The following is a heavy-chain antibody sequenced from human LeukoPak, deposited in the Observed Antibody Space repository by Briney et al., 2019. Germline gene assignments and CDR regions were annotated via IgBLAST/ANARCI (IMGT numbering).Heavy chain of an antibody. CDR3: ARDQSAGYSSNDLDY. Sequence: GGSLRLSCAASGFTFDDYGMSWVRQAPGKGLEWVSGINWNGGSTGYADSVKGRFTISRDNAKNSLYLQMNSLRAEDTALYYCARDQSAGYSSNDLDYWGQGTLVTVSS. D-gene: IGHD6-13*01. CDR2: INWNGGST. CDR1: GFTFDDYG. J-gene: IGHJ4*02. V-gene: IGHV3-20*04.